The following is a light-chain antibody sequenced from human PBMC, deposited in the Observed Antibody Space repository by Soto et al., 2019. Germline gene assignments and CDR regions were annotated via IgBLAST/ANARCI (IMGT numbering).Light chain of an antibody. CDR1: QSVSSN. CDR3: QQYHDWPSFT. V-gene: IGKV3-15*01. CDR2: GAS. J-gene: IGKJ3*01. Sequence: ERVMTQSPATLSVSPGERATLSCRANQSVSSNVAWYQQKPGRAPRLLIYGASTRATGIPARFSGRGSGTEFTLTISSLQSEDFAVYFCQQYHDWPSFTFGPGTKVDIK.